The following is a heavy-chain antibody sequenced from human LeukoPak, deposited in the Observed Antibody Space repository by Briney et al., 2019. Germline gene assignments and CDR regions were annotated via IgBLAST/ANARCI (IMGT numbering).Heavy chain of an antibody. Sequence: PGGSLRLSCAASGFTFSSYWMHWVRQPPGRGLVWVSRINRDGSSTSYADSVRGRFTISRDNAKNTLYLQMNSLRAEDTAVYYCARVGGFDSSGYYGFDYWGQGTLVTVSS. D-gene: IGHD3-22*01. CDR1: GFTFSSYW. V-gene: IGHV3-74*01. CDR2: INRDGSST. CDR3: ARVGGFDSSGYYGFDY. J-gene: IGHJ4*02.